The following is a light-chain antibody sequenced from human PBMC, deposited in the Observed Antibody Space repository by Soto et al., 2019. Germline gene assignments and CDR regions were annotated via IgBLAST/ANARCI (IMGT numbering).Light chain of an antibody. CDR1: QDIRNY. J-gene: IGKJ4*01. CDR3: QQYYSTPALT. Sequence: AVQMTQSPSSLSASVGDRVTITCRASQDIRNYLSWYQQKPGKAPKLLIYKASTLKSGVPSRFSGSGSGTEFTLTISSLQAEDVAVYYCQQYYSTPALTFGGGTKVDIK. CDR2: KAS. V-gene: IGKV1-6*01.